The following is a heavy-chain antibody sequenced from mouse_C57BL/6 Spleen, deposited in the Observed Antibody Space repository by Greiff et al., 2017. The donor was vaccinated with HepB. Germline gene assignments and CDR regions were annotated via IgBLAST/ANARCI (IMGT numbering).Heavy chain of an antibody. Sequence: EVQLQQSGAELVKPGASVKLSCTASGFNIKDYYMHWVKQRTEQGLEWIGRIDPEDGETKYAPKFQGKATITADTSSHTAYLPLSSLTSEDTAVYYCGLGGSSGHYFDYWGQGTTLTVSS. CDR2: IDPEDGET. D-gene: IGHD3-2*02. V-gene: IGHV14-2*01. CDR1: GFNIKDYY. CDR3: GLGGSSGHYFDY. J-gene: IGHJ2*01.